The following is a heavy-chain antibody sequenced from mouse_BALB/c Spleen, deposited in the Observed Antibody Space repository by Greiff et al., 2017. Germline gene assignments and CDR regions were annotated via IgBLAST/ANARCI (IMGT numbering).Heavy chain of an antibody. Sequence: DVKLVESGGGLVKPGGSLKLSCAASGFTFSDYYMYWVRQTPEKRLEWVATISDGGSYTYYPDSVKGRFTISRDNAKNNLYLQMSSLKSEDTAMYYCAREDRRAFAYWGQGTLVTVSA. J-gene: IGHJ3*01. CDR3: AREDRRAFAY. CDR1: GFTFSDYY. V-gene: IGHV5-4*02. D-gene: IGHD3-1*01. CDR2: ISDGGSYT.